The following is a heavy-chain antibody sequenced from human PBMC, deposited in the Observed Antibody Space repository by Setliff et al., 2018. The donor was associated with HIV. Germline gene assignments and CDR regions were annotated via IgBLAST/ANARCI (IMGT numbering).Heavy chain of an antibody. CDR2: ISNSGGNT. CDR3: AKEVPYSNGFMYFDY. D-gene: IGHD3-22*01. J-gene: IGHJ4*02. Sequence: ETLRLSCKASGFTFKIYAMSWLRQAPGKGLEWVSAISNSGGNTYYADSVKGRFTISRDNSENTLYLQMNSLRPEDTAIYYCAKEVPYSNGFMYFDYWGQGTLVTVSS. CDR1: GFTFKIYA. V-gene: IGHV3-23*01.